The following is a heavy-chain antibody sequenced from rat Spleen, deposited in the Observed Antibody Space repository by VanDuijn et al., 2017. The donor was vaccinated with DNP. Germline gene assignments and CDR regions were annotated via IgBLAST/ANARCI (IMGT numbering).Heavy chain of an antibody. V-gene: IGHV3-4*01. J-gene: IGHJ2*01. CDR2: ISYSGST. CDR1: GYTIDSDFN. Sequence: EIQLQESGPGLVKPSQSLSLTCSVSGYTIDSDFNWSWVREFPGNKMEYIGHISYSGSTNYNPSLKSRISITRDTSKNHFFLHLNSVTTEDTATYYCARWTRYFDYWGQGVMVTVSS. D-gene: IGHD1-7*01. CDR3: ARWTRYFDY.